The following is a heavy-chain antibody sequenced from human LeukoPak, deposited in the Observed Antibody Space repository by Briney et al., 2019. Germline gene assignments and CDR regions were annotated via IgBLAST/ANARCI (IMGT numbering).Heavy chain of an antibody. CDR1: GGSISSSSHY. J-gene: IGHJ3*02. V-gene: IGHV4-39*01. CDR3: ARHADSSSWYLRHAFDI. D-gene: IGHD6-13*01. Sequence: SETLSLTCTVSGGSISSSSHYWGWIRQPPGKGLEWIGSIYYSGSTYYNPSLKSRVTISVDTSKNQFSLKLSSVTAADTAVYYCARHADSSSWYLRHAFDIWGQGTMVTVSS. CDR2: IYYSGST.